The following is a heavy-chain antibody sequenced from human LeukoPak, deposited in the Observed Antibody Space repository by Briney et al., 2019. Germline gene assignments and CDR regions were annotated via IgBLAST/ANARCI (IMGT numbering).Heavy chain of an antibody. Sequence: GGSLRLSCAASGFTFSSYGMNWVRQAPGKGLEWVSSISSSSSYIYYADSVKGRFTISRDNAKNSLYLQMNSLRAEDTAVYYCARDSSGTAGTAFDIWGLGTMVTVSS. V-gene: IGHV3-21*01. J-gene: IGHJ3*02. CDR3: ARDSSGTAGTAFDI. D-gene: IGHD3-22*01. CDR2: ISSSSSYI. CDR1: GFTFSSYG.